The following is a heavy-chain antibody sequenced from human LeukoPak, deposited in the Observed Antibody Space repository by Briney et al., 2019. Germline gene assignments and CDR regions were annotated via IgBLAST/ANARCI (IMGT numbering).Heavy chain of an antibody. CDR2: IYSGGST. D-gene: IGHD4/OR15-4a*01. CDR1: GFTVSSNY. CDR3: ARARVVLPAPEWYFDL. V-gene: IGHV3-66*01. J-gene: IGHJ2*01. Sequence: GGSLRLSCAASGFTVSSNYMSWVRQAPGKGLEWVSVIYSGGSTYYADSVKGRFTISRDNSKNTLYLQMNSLRAEDTAVYHCARARVVLPAPEWYFDLWGRGTLVTVSS.